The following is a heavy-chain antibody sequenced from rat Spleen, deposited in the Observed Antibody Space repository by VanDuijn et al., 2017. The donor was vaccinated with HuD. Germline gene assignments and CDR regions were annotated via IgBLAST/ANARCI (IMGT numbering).Heavy chain of an antibody. Sequence: EVQLVESGGGLVQPGRSLKLSCAASGFTFSNYDMAWVRQAPTKGLEWVASISPSGGSTYYRDSVKGRFTVSRDNAKSTLYLQMDSLRSEDTATYYCARRYYSAPYFDYWGQGVMVTVSS. CDR3: ARRYYSAPYFDY. CDR2: ISPSGGST. V-gene: IGHV5-25*01. J-gene: IGHJ2*01. D-gene: IGHD1-1*01. CDR1: GFTFSNYD.